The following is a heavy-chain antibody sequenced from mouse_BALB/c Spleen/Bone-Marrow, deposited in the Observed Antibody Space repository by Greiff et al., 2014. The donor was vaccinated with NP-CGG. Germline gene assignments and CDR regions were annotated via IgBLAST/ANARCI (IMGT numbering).Heavy chain of an antibody. D-gene: IGHD2-3*01. CDR3: ARAGYYTLFAY. J-gene: IGHJ3*01. V-gene: IGHV1-18*01. CDR2: INPNNGGT. CDR1: GYTFTDYN. Sequence: VQLQQSGPELVKPGASVKITCKASGYTFTDYNMDWVKQSHGESLEWIGNINPNNGGTIYNQKFKGKATLTVDKSSTTAYMELRSLTSEDTAVYYCARAGYYTLFAYWGQGTLVTVSA.